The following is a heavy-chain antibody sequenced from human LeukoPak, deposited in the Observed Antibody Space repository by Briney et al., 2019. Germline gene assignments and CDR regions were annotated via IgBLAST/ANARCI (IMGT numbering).Heavy chain of an antibody. V-gene: IGHV4-34*01. D-gene: IGHD2-15*01. CDR2: INHSGST. CDR3: ARGGLLGVVVAATNPGIDY. CDR1: GGSFSGYY. J-gene: IGHJ4*02. Sequence: SETLSLTCAVYGGSFSGYYWSWIRQPPGKGLEWIGEINHSGSTNYNPSLKSRVTISVDTSKNQFSLKLSSVTAADTAGYYCARGGLLGVVVAATNPGIDYWGQGTLVTVSS.